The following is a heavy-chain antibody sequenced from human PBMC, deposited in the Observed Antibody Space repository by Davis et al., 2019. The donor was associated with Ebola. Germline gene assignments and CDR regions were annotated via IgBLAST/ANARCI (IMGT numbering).Heavy chain of an antibody. D-gene: IGHD3/OR15-3a*01. CDR2: INQDGGDK. Sequence: ETLSLTCTVSGGSISSRSYYWGWVRQAPGKGPEWVAIINQDGGDKYYVDPVKGRFTISRDNAKNSLFLQMNSLRAEDTALYYCASGDGRGRSYDMDVWGQGTTVTVSS. J-gene: IGHJ6*02. CDR3: ASGDGRGRSYDMDV. CDR1: GGSISSRSYY. V-gene: IGHV3-7*03.